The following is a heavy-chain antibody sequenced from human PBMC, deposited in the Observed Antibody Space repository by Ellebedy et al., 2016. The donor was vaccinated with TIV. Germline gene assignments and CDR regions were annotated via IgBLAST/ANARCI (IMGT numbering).Heavy chain of an antibody. V-gene: IGHV3-30*18. CDR2: ISYGGNNK. CDR3: AKDPSIAARYFDF. Sequence: GGSLRLXXAASGFTFSNYGMHWVRQAPGKGLEWVAVISYGGNNKYYADSVKGRFTVSRDNSKNMLYLQMNSLRPEDTAMYYCAKDPSIAARYFDFWGQGTLVTVSS. CDR1: GFTFSNYG. J-gene: IGHJ4*02. D-gene: IGHD6-6*01.